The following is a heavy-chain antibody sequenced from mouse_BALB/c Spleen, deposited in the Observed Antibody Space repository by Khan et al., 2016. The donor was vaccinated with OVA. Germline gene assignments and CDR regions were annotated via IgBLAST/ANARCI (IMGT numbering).Heavy chain of an antibody. CDR1: GYSFTGYF. CDR3: ARKNGSDFDY. Sequence: EVQLQESGPELVKPGASVKISCKASGYSFTGYFMNWVMQSHGKRLEWIGRINPHIGETFYNQKFTDKATLTVDESSTTAHMELRSLASEDSAVYYCARKNGSDFDYWGQGTTLIVSS. V-gene: IGHV1-20*02. CDR2: INPHIGET. D-gene: IGHD1-1*01. J-gene: IGHJ2*01.